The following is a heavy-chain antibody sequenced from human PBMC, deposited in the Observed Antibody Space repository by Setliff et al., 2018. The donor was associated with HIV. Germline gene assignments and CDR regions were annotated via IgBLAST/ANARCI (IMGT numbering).Heavy chain of an antibody. J-gene: IGHJ4*02. CDR3: ARGATITYYFDY. V-gene: IGHV1-69*13. CDR2: IIPVLRTA. CDR1: GGTFSSYA. D-gene: IGHD5-12*01. Sequence: ASVKVSCKASGGTFSSYAISWVRQAPGQGLEWMGGIIPVLRTANYAQKFQGRVTITADESTSTAYMELSSLRSEDTAVYYCARGATITYYFDYWGQGTQVTVSS.